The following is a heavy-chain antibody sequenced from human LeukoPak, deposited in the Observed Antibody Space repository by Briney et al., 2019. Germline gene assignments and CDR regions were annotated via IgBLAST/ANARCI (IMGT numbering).Heavy chain of an antibody. CDR3: AREGAYYLDS. J-gene: IGHJ4*02. Sequence: GGSLKLSCAASGFTFSSYWMSWVRQAPGKGLVWVANVKQDGSERYYVGSVRGRFTISRDNAKNSLYLQMNSLRAEDTAVYYCAREGAYYLDSWGQGTLVAVSS. D-gene: IGHD4/OR15-4a*01. CDR2: VKQDGSER. CDR1: GFTFSSYW. V-gene: IGHV3-7*01.